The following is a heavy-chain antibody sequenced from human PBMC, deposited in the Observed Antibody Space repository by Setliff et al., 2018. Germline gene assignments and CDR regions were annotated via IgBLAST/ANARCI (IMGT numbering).Heavy chain of an antibody. J-gene: IGHJ4*02. CDR2: IHYRGTT. CDR3: ARGQATSSRSSLVY. V-gene: IGHV4-39*07. D-gene: IGHD6-6*01. CDR1: GASISSGTYY. Sequence: SETLSLTCTVSGASISSGTYYWAWIRQPPGKGLEWIGRIHYRGTTYSNASLASRLTISVDTAKNQFSLKLTSVTAADTAVYYCARGQATSSRSSLVYWGQGILVTVSS.